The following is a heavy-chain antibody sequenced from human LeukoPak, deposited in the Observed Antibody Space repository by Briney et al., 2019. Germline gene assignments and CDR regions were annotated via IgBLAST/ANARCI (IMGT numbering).Heavy chain of an antibody. D-gene: IGHD1-20*01. V-gene: IGHV3-33*01. J-gene: IGHJ3*02. Sequence: GGSLRLSCAASGLTFSSYGMHWVRQAPGKGLEWVAVIWYDGSNKYYADSVKGRFTISRDNSRNTLYLQMNSLRAEDTAVYYCARAALNWDAFDIWGQGTVVTVSS. CDR1: GLTFSSYG. CDR3: ARAALNWDAFDI. CDR2: IWYDGSNK.